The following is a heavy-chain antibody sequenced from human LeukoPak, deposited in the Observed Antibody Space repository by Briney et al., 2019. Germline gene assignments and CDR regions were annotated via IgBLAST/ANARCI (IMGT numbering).Heavy chain of an antibody. D-gene: IGHD3-16*01. CDR3: ARRRKGGRWFDP. Sequence: SETLSLTCTVSGGSISSTSYYYWGWIRQPPGKGLEWIGSIYYSWSTYYNPSLKSRVTISVDTSKSQFSLKLNTVTAADTAVYYCARRRKGGRWFDPWGQGTLVTVSS. CDR2: IYYSWST. J-gene: IGHJ5*02. CDR1: GGSISSTSYYY. V-gene: IGHV4-39*01.